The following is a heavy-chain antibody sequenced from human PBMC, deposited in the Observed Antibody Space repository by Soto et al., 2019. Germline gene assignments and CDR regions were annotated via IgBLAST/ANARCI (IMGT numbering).Heavy chain of an antibody. CDR3: AREYFRYYYGMDV. CDR1: GGSISSNSYY. J-gene: IGHJ6*02. CDR2: IYHSGST. Sequence: SETLSLTCTVSGGSISSNSYYWGWIRQPPGKGLEWIGSIYHSGSTSYNPSLKSRVTISVDTSKNQFSLKLSSVTAADTAVYYCAREYFRYYYGMDVWGQGTTVTVSS. V-gene: IGHV4-39*07.